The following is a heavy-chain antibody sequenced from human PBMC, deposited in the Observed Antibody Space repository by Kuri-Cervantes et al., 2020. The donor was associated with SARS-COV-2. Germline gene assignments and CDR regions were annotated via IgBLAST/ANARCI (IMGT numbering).Heavy chain of an antibody. CDR3: ARSIVGATTPGY. V-gene: IGHV3-73*01. CDR1: GFTISGSA. Sequence: LSLTCAASGFTISGSAIQWVRQASGKGLEWVGRIRSKSNNYATAYIASVKGRFTISRDDPKNTAYLQMNSLRAEDTAVYYCARSIVGATTPGYWGQGTLVTVSS. CDR2: IRSKSNNYAT. D-gene: IGHD1-26*01. J-gene: IGHJ4*02.